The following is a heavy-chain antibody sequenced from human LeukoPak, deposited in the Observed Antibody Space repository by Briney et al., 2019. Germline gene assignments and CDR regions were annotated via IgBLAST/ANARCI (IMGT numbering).Heavy chain of an antibody. V-gene: IGHV3-7*01. CDR3: ARLKDDVTKLDY. D-gene: IGHD2-8*01. Sequence: GGSLRLSCAASGFTFSTYWMSWVRQAPGKGLEWVANINQDGSQKRYVDSVQGRFTISRDNTKNSLFLQMNSLRAEDTAFYYCARLKDDVTKLDYWGQGTLVTVSS. CDR1: GFTFSTYW. J-gene: IGHJ4*02. CDR2: INQDGSQK.